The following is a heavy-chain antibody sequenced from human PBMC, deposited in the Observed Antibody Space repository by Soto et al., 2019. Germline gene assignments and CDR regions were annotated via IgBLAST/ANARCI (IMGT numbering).Heavy chain of an antibody. Sequence: QVQLVESGGGVVQPGRSLRLSCAASGFTFSSYGMHWVRQAPGKGLEWVAVISYDGSNKYYADSVKGRFTISRDNSKNTLYLQMNSLRAEDTVVYYCAKPPYSSGWYYFDYWGQGTLVTVSS. J-gene: IGHJ4*02. CDR1: GFTFSSYG. D-gene: IGHD6-19*01. V-gene: IGHV3-30*18. CDR3: AKPPYSSGWYYFDY. CDR2: ISYDGSNK.